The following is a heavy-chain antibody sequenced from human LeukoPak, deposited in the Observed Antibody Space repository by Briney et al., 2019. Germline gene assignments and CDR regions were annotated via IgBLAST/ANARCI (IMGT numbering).Heavy chain of an antibody. D-gene: IGHD6-13*01. CDR1: GFTLSSYA. CDR3: AKQSAGSAAWYSLHYDF. V-gene: IGHV3-23*01. CDR2: VDGGGGGT. J-gene: IGHJ4*02. Sequence: GGSLRLSCAASGFTLSSYAVTWVRQAPGRGLEWVSSVDGGGGGTYYADSVKGRFTISRDNSKDTLYLQMNGLRAEDTAVYFCAKQSAGSAAWYSLHYDFWGQGTLVTVSS.